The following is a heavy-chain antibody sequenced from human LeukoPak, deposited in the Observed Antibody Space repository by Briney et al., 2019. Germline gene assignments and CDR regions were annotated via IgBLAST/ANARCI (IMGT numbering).Heavy chain of an antibody. CDR1: GGSVSSGSYY. J-gene: IGHJ5*02. CDR2: IDYSGST. D-gene: IGHD3-16*01. Sequence: SETLSLTCTVSGGSVSSGSYYWSWIRQPPGKGLEWIGYIDYSGSTNYNPSLKSRVTISVDTSKNQFSLKLTSVTAADTAVYYCAGLRGRFPDEKYWFDPWGQGTLVTVSS. V-gene: IGHV4-61*01. CDR3: AGLRGRFPDEKYWFDP.